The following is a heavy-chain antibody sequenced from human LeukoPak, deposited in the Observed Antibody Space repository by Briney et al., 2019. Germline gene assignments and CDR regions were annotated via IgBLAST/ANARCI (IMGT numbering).Heavy chain of an antibody. CDR2: IYYSGST. J-gene: IGHJ4*02. CDR1: GGSISSYY. Sequence: PSETLSLTCTVSGGSISSYYWSWIRQPPGKGLEWIGYIYYSGSTNYNPSLKSRVTISVDTSKNQFSLKLSSVTAADTAVYYCVRMRALYSGLDYWGQGTLVTVSS. CDR3: VRMRALYSGLDY. V-gene: IGHV4-59*01. D-gene: IGHD5-12*01.